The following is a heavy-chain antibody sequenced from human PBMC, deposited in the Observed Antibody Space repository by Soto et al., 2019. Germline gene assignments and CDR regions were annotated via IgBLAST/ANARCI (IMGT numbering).Heavy chain of an antibody. CDR3: ARGVVVRGIYYGMDV. J-gene: IGHJ6*02. Sequence: SETLSLTCAVSGGSIRSSNWWSWVRQPPGKGLEWIGEIYHSGSTNYNPSLKSRVTISVDKSKNQFSLKLSSVTAADTAVYYCARGVVVRGIYYGMDVWGQGTTVTVSS. CDR1: GGSIRSSNW. V-gene: IGHV4-4*02. D-gene: IGHD3-10*01. CDR2: IYHSGST.